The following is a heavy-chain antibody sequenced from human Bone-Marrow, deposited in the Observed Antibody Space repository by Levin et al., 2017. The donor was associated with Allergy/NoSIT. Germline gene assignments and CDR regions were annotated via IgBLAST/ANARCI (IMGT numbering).Heavy chain of an antibody. CDR3: ARDRYGDYVPLDY. V-gene: IGHV1-2*02. J-gene: IGHJ4*02. D-gene: IGHD4-17*01. CDR2: INPNSGGT. Sequence: GESLKISCKASGYTFTGYYMHWVRQAPGQGLEWMGWINPNSGGTNYAQKFQGRVTMTRDTSISTAYMELSRLRSDDTAVYYCARDRYGDYVPLDYWGQGTLVTVSS. CDR1: GYTFTGYY.